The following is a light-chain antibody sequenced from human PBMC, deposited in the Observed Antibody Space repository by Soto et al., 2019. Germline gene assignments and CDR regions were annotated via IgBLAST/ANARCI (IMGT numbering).Light chain of an antibody. Sequence: DIQMTQSPSTLSASVGDRVTITCRASQSVSNWLAWYQQKPGKAPKILIYKASSLESGVPSRFRGSGSGTEFTLTISSLRPDDFATYYCQHYNGYRWTFGQGTKVDIK. J-gene: IGKJ1*01. CDR1: QSVSNW. CDR2: KAS. CDR3: QHYNGYRWT. V-gene: IGKV1-5*03.